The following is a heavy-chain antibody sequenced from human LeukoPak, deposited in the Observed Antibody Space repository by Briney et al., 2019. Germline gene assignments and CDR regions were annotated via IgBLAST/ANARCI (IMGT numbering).Heavy chain of an antibody. CDR3: AKGTGGVGPGRLNIFGVVHY. CDR1: GFTFCTFS. J-gene: IGHJ4*02. D-gene: IGHD3-3*02. Sequence: GGSLRLSCVASGFTFCTFSMNWVRQVPGKGLEWVASISKVEKTKYADSVKGRFPITRDSDKNKLYLQMKNLRVDGTAVDYCAKGTGGVGPGRLNIFGVVHYWGQGTLVAVAP. CDR2: ISKVEKT. V-gene: IGHV3-23*01.